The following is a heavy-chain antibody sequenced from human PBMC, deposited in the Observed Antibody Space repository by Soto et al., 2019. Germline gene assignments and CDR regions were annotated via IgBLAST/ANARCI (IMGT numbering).Heavy chain of an antibody. CDR1: GDTFGRIT. CDR3: ARDPSTINKLIGVWFDP. Sequence: SVKVSCKASGDTFGRITINWVRQAPGQGLEWMGGIKPISDTTNYARRFQGRVTFTADASTSTVYLELSSLRSEDTAMYYCARDPSTINKLIGVWFDPWGQGTLVTVSS. D-gene: IGHD4-4*01. CDR2: IKPISDTT. V-gene: IGHV1-69*13. J-gene: IGHJ5*02.